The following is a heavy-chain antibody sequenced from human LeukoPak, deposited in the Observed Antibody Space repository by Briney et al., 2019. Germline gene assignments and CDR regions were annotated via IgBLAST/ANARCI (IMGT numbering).Heavy chain of an antibody. CDR2: IKQDGSEK. J-gene: IGHJ6*02. V-gene: IGHV3-7*03. CDR1: GFTLSSYN. Sequence: GGSLRLSCAASGFTLSSYNMNWVRQAPGKGLEWVADIKQDGSEKYYVDSVKGRFTISRDNAKNSLYLQMNSLRAEDTAVYYCARSPLVDVWGQGTTVTVSS. CDR3: ARSPLVDV.